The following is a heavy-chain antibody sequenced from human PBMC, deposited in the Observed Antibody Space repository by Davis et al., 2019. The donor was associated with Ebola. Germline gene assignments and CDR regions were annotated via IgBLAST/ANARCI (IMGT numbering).Heavy chain of an antibody. V-gene: IGHV3-11*01. CDR2: ISSSGSTI. CDR1: GFTFSDYY. Sequence: GESLKISCAASGFTFSDYYMSWIRQAPGKGLEWVSYISSSGSTIYYADSVKGRFTISRDNAKNSLYLQMNSLRAEDTAVYYCARAGGAVSYFDYWGQGTLVTVSS. J-gene: IGHJ4*02. D-gene: IGHD3-16*01. CDR3: ARAGGAVSYFDY.